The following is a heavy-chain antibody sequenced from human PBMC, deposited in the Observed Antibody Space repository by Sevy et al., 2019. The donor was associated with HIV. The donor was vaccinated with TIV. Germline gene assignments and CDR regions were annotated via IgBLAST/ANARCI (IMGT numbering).Heavy chain of an antibody. D-gene: IGHD2-8*02. CDR1: GLTFSNAW. CDR3: STDPIIVLLVTDGMDV. J-gene: IGHJ6*02. V-gene: IGHV3-15*01. CDR2: IKSKTDGGTT. Sequence: GGSLRLSCAASGLTFSNAWMSWVRQAPGKGLEWVGRIKSKTDGGTTDYVAPVKGRFTISTDDSKNTLFLQMNSLKTEDTAVYYCSTDPIIVLLVTDGMDVWGQGTTVTVSS.